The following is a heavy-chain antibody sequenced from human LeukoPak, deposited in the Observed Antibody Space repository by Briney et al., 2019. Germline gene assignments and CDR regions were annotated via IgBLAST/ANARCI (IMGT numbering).Heavy chain of an antibody. Sequence: PSETLSLTCTVSGGSISSYYWSWIRQPPGKGLEWVGYIYYSGSTNYNPSLKSRVTISVDTSKNQFSLKLSSVTAADTAVYYCARDRGDDYGDPGWFDPWGQGTLVTVSS. D-gene: IGHD4-17*01. V-gene: IGHV4-59*01. J-gene: IGHJ5*02. CDR3: ARDRGDDYGDPGWFDP. CDR2: IYYSGST. CDR1: GGSISSYY.